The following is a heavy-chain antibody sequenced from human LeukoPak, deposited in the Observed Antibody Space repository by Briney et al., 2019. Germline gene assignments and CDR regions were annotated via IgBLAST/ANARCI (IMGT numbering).Heavy chain of an antibody. D-gene: IGHD3-22*01. CDR1: GFTFSSYS. V-gene: IGHV3-21*01. CDR3: AREGNWGYDSSGYLRY. J-gene: IGHJ4*02. CDR2: ISSISNYI. Sequence: GGSLRLSCAASGFTFSSYSMNWVGQAPGRGLEWVSSISSISNYIYYADSVKGRFTISRDNAKNSLYLQMNSLRAEDTAVYYCAREGNWGYDSSGYLRYWGQGTLVSVSS.